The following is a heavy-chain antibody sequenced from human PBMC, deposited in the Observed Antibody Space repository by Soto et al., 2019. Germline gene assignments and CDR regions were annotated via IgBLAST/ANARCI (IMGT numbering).Heavy chain of an antibody. CDR1: SGSVSSGSYY. J-gene: IGHJ4*02. CDR3: ARATRITMTYDY. Sequence: PSETLSLTCTVSSGSVSSGSYYWSWIRQPPGKGLEWIGYIYYTGSTKYNPSLKSRVTISVDTSKNQFSLKLSSVTAADTAVYYCARATRITMTYDYWGQGTLVTVSS. V-gene: IGHV4-61*01. D-gene: IGHD3-22*01. CDR2: IYYTGST.